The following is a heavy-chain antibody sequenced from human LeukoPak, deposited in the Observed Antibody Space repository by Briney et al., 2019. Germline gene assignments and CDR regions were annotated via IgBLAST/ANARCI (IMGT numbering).Heavy chain of an antibody. J-gene: IGHJ6*03. CDR3: ARDYDFWSGYPAWYMDV. CDR1: GYTFTCYY. D-gene: IGHD3-3*01. V-gene: IGHV1-2*02. Sequence: ASVKVSCRASGYTFTCYYMHWVRQAPGQGLEWMGWINPNSGGTNYAQKFQGRVTMTRYTSISTAYMELSRLRSDDTAVYYCARDYDFWSGYPAWYMDVWGKGTTVTVSS. CDR2: INPNSGGT.